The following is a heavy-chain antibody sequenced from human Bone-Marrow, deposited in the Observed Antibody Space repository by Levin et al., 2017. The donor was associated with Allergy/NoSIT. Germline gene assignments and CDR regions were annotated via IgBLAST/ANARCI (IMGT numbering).Heavy chain of an antibody. V-gene: IGHV3-53*01. CDR2: IYSAGST. CDR1: GFTVSNNY. J-gene: IGHJ4*02. CDR3: ARGGPYGY. Sequence: GGSLRLSCAVSGFTVSNNYMSWVRQAPGKGLEWVSVIYSAGSTYYADSVRGRFTIARDNSKNTLFLQMNSLRADDTAVYYCARGGPYGYWGQGTLVTVSS. D-gene: IGHD3-16*01.